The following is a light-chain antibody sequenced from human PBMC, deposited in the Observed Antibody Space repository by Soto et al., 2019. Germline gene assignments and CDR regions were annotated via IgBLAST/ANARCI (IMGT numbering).Light chain of an antibody. CDR2: DAS. V-gene: IGKV1-5*01. J-gene: IGKJ1*01. Sequence: DIQITKSHYTLSASVANRVTITCRASQSISSWLAWYQQKPGKAHKLLIYDASSLESGVPSRFSGSGSGTEFTLTISSLQPDDFATYYCKKYNSYSRTVGEGNKVDIK. CDR3: KKYNSYSRT. CDR1: QSISSW.